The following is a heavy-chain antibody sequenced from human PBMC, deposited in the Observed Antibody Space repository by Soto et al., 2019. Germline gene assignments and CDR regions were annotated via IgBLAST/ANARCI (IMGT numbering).Heavy chain of an antibody. CDR1: GFTFSSYG. CDR2: ISYDGSNK. D-gene: IGHD6-13*01. CDR3: SKVGYISSSFVMDV. V-gene: IGHV3-30*18. J-gene: IGHJ6*02. Sequence: GGSLRLSCAASGFTFSSYGMHWVRQAPGKGLEWVAVISYDGSNKYYADSVKGRFTISRDNSKNTLYLQMNSLRAEDTAVYYCSKVGYISSSFVMDVRGQRTTVTGSS.